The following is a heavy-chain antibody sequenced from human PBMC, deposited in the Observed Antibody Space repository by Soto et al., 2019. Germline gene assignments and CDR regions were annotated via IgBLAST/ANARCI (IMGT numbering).Heavy chain of an antibody. J-gene: IGHJ4*02. Sequence: QVQLVESGGGVVQPGRSLRLSCAASGFTFSSYGMHWVRQAPGKGLEWVAVIWYDGSNKYYADSVKGRFTISRDNSKNTLYLQMNSLRAEDTAVYYCARYRVFYGYGPIDYWGQGTLVTVAS. CDR1: GFTFSSYG. CDR2: IWYDGSNK. D-gene: IGHD5-18*01. CDR3: ARYRVFYGYGPIDY. V-gene: IGHV3-33*01.